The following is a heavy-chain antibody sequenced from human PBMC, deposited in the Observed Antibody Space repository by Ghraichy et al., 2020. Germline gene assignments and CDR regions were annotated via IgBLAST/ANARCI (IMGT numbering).Heavy chain of an antibody. CDR2: IYSGGNT. V-gene: IGHV3-53*01. Sequence: GGSLRLSCAASGFTVSSNYMSWVRQAPGKGLEWVSVIYSGGNTYYADSVKGRFTISRDNSKNAVYLQMNSLRAEDTAVYYCARSTGGVTAYDYWGQGTLVTVSS. CDR1: GFTVSSNY. CDR3: ARSTGGVTAYDY. D-gene: IGHD2-8*02. J-gene: IGHJ4*02.